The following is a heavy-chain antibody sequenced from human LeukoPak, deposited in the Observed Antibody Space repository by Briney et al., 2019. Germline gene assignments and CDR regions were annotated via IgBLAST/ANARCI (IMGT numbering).Heavy chain of an antibody. Sequence: PGGSLRLSCAASGFTFSSYGMHWVRQAPGKGLEWVAVISYDGSNKYYADSVKGRFTISRDNSKNSLYLQMNSLRAGDTAVYYCARAGARYCSSTSCSTPYDYWGQGTLVTVSS. V-gene: IGHV3-30*03. CDR1: GFTFSSYG. D-gene: IGHD2-2*01. CDR3: ARAGARYCSSTSCSTPYDY. CDR2: ISYDGSNK. J-gene: IGHJ4*02.